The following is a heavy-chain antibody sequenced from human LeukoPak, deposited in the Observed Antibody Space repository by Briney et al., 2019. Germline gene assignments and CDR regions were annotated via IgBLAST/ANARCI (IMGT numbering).Heavy chain of an antibody. CDR1: GGSISSYY. V-gene: IGHV4-59*01. CDR3: AREGRGAAAGMDY. J-gene: IGHJ4*02. D-gene: IGHD6-13*01. Sequence: PSETLSLTCTVSGGSISSYYWSWIRQPPGKGLEWIGYIYYNGNTNYNPSLKSRVTISVDTSKNQFSLNLSSVTAADTAVYYCAREGRGAAAGMDYWGQGSLVTVSS. CDR2: IYYNGNT.